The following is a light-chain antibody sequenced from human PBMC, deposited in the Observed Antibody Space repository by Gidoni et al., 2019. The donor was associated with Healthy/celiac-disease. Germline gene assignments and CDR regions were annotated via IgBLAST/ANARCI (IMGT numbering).Light chain of an antibody. Sequence: EIVLTQSPGTLSLSPGERATLSCRASQSVSSSYLAWYQQKPGQAPRLLIYGASSRATGIPDRFSGSGSGTDFTLTISRLEPEDFAVYYCQLRTFXPXTKVDIK. V-gene: IGKV3-20*01. J-gene: IGKJ3*01. CDR3: QLRT. CDR1: QSVSSSY. CDR2: GAS.